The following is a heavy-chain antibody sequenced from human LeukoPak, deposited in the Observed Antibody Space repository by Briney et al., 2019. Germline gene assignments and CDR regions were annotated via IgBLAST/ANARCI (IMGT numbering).Heavy chain of an antibody. J-gene: IGHJ4*02. CDR2: ISAYNGNT. CDR1: AYTFTSYG. Sequence: ASVKVSCKASAYTFTSYGISWVRHAPGQGLEWMGWISAYNGNTNYAQKLQGRATMTTETSTSTANMELRSLRSDDTAVYYCARVVGADGNFDYWGQGTLVTVSS. CDR3: ARVVGADGNFDY. D-gene: IGHD1-26*01. V-gene: IGHV1-18*01.